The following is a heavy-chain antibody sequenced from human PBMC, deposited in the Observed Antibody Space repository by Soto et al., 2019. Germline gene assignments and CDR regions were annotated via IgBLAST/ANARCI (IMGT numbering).Heavy chain of an antibody. V-gene: IGHV1-46*03. J-gene: IGHJ5*02. CDR2: VNPRSGST. CDR1: GYSFTTYN. CDR3: ARSVVPATMRGWFDP. Sequence: QVQLVQSGAEVKKPGASVKVSCKASGYSFTTYNIHWVRQAPGQGLDWMGIVNPRSGSTVYEQRCQGRVTMTGDTSTSTVYMELSSLRSDDTAVYYCARSVVPATMRGWFDPWGQGTLVTVSS. D-gene: IGHD2-2*01.